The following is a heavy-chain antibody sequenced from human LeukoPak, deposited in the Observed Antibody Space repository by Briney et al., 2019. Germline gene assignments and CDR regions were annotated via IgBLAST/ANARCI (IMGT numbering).Heavy chain of an antibody. CDR1: GFNFDEHA. V-gene: IGHV3-9*01. J-gene: IGHJ6*03. D-gene: IGHD5-18*01. Sequence: PGRSLRLSCAGFGFNFDEHALYWVRQAPGKGLEWVSGISWDGRSIGYAASVKGRFTISRDNARNSLYLQMNSLRPDDTALYYCAKDMDAWIPTGRGMDVWGKGTTVTVSS. CDR2: ISWDGRSI. CDR3: AKDMDAWIPTGRGMDV.